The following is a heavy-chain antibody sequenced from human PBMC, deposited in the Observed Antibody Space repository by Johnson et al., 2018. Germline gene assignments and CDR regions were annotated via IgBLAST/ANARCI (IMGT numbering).Heavy chain of an antibody. D-gene: IGHD3-22*01. V-gene: IGHV3-9*01. CDR3: AKDISYDSSGNYRMDV. CDR1: GFTFDDYA. J-gene: IGHJ6*02. CDR2: ISWNNGTI. Sequence: EVQLVETGGGVVQAGRSLRLSCAASGFTFDDYAMHWVRQAPGKGLEWVSGISWNNGTIGYADSVKGRFTISRDNAKNSLYLQMNSRRAEDTALDYCAKDISYDSSGNYRMDVWGQGTTVTVSS.